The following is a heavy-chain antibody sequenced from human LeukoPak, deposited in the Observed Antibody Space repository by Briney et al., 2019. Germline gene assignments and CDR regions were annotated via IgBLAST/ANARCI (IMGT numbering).Heavy chain of an antibody. D-gene: IGHD2-2*01. CDR1: GFTFTSSA. CDR3: AACSTSCLTYYYYYGMDV. V-gene: IGHV1-58*01. J-gene: IGHJ6*04. CDR2: IVVGSGNT. Sequence: SAKVSCKASGFTFTSSAVQWVRQARGQRLEWIGWIVVGSGNTNYAQKFQERVTITRDMSTSTAYMELSSLRSEDTAVYYCAACSTSCLTYYYYYGMDVWGKGTTVTVSS.